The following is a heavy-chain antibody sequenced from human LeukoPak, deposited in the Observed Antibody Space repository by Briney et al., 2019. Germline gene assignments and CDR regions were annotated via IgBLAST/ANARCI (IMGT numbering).Heavy chain of an antibody. CDR2: IDSAGSFT. D-gene: IGHD1-7*01. V-gene: IGHV3-74*01. J-gene: IGHJ4*02. Sequence: PGGSRRLSCAASGFSFSDFWLLWVRQVPGKGLECVSRIDSAGSFTPYADSVRGRFTISRDNSKNTLYLQMNGLRVEDTAVYFCTRVLTGTSLFDYWGQGTLVTVSS. CDR1: GFSFSDFW. CDR3: TRVLTGTSLFDY.